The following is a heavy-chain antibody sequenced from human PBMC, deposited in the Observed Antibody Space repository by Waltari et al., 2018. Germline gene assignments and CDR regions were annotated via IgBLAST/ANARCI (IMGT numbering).Heavy chain of an antibody. CDR1: GGSISSSSYY. Sequence: QLQLQESGPGLVKPSETLSLTCTVSGGSISSSSYYWGWIRQPPGKGLEWIGSIYYSGSTYYNPSLKSRVTISVDTSKNQFSLKLSSVTAADTAVYYCARHYGVTTVSYLFDYWGQGTLVTVSS. CDR2: IYYSGST. CDR3: ARHYGVTTVSYLFDY. V-gene: IGHV4-39*07. J-gene: IGHJ4*02. D-gene: IGHD4-17*01.